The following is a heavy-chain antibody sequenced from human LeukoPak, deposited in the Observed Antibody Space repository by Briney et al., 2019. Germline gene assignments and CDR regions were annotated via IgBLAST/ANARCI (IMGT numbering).Heavy chain of an antibody. J-gene: IGHJ6*02. V-gene: IGHV1-2*02. CDR2: INPNSGGT. CDR3: ARGKEGGTTPYYYYGMDV. D-gene: IGHD1-7*01. CDR1: VYTFTGYY. Sequence: ASVKVSCKASVYTFTGYYMHWVRQAPGQGLGWMGWINPNSGGTNYAQKFQGRVTMTRDTSISTAYMELSRLRSDDTAVYYCARGKEGGTTPYYYYGMDVWGQGTTVTVSS.